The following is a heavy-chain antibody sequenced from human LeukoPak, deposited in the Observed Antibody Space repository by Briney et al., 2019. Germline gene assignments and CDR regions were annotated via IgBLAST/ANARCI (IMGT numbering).Heavy chain of an antibody. Sequence: GGSLRLSCAASGFTFNYYWMRWVRQAPGKRLEWVATIKEDGSEKYYVDSVRGRFTVSIDNAKNSLYLQMSSLRVEDTAVYYCESTTGPWGQGTLVTVSS. CDR1: GFTFNYYW. V-gene: IGHV3-7*01. J-gene: IGHJ5*02. D-gene: IGHD1-7*01. CDR3: ESTTGP. CDR2: IKEDGSEK.